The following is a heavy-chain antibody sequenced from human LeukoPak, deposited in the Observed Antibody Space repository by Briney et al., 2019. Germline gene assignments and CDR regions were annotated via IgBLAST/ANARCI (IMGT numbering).Heavy chain of an antibody. CDR1: GYTFTGYY. CDR3: ATYGASEVTGYRYFDY. V-gene: IGHV1-2*02. Sequence: ASLKVSCKASGYTFTGYYMHLVRLAPGQGREWLGWINPHSGGTNYAQKSQRRVTITRDTSISTAYMELSRLRSDDTAVYYRATYGASEVTGYRYFDYWGQGTMVTVSS. J-gene: IGHJ4*02. CDR2: INPHSGGT. D-gene: IGHD3-9*01.